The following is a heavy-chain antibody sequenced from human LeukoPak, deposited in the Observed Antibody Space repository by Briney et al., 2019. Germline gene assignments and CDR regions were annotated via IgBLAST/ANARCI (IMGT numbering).Heavy chain of an antibody. V-gene: IGHV3-30*18. CDR3: AKDLSWSFDY. Sequence: GRSLRLSCGASGLTFSSCGMHWVRQAPGKGLEWVALISYDGSEIYYADSVKGRFTISRGNSKNTVYLQMNSLRAEDTAVYYCAKDLSWSFDYWGQGTLVTVSS. J-gene: IGHJ4*02. CDR2: ISYDGSEI. CDR1: GLTFSSCG. D-gene: IGHD6-13*01.